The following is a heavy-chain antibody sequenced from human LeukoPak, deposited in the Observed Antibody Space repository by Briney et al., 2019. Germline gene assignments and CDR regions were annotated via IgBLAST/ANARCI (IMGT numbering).Heavy chain of an antibody. CDR1: GVTFKSYG. D-gene: IGHD4-11*01. Sequence: SGTSLRLSCAASGVTFKSYGMHWVRQAPGKGLEWVAVIWYDGSNKYYADSVKGRFTISRDNSKDTLYLQMSGLRAEDTAVYYCLRESNSGYYWGQGTLVTVSS. CDR2: IWYDGSNK. V-gene: IGHV3-33*01. J-gene: IGHJ4*02. CDR3: LRESNSGYY.